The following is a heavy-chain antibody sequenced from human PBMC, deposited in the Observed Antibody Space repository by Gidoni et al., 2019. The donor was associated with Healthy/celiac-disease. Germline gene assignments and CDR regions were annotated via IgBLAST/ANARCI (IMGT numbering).Heavy chain of an antibody. CDR1: GFTFDAYA. V-gene: IGHV3-9*01. CDR3: AKDINLGIAAPTQFDY. Sequence: EVQLVESGGGLVQPGRSLRLSCAASGFTFDAYAMHWVRQAPGKGLEWVSGISWNSGSIGYADSVKGRFTISRDNAKNSLYLQMNSLRAEDTALYYCAKDINLGIAAPTQFDYWGQGTLVTVSS. D-gene: IGHD6-6*01. J-gene: IGHJ4*02. CDR2: ISWNSGSI.